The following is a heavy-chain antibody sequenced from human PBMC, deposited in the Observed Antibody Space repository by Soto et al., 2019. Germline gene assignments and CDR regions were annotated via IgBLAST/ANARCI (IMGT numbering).Heavy chain of an antibody. Sequence: SETLSLTCTVSGGSISSYYWSWIRQPPGKGLEWIGYIYYSGSTNYNPSLKSRVTISVDTSKNQFSLKLSSVTAADTAVYYCARGNTYYDFWSGYYTHNWFDPWGQGTLVTVSS. CDR1: GGSISSYY. J-gene: IGHJ5*02. V-gene: IGHV4-59*01. CDR2: IYYSGST. D-gene: IGHD3-3*01. CDR3: ARGNTYYDFWSGYYTHNWFDP.